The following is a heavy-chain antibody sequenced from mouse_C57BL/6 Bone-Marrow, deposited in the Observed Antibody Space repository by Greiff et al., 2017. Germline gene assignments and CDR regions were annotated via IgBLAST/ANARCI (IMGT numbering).Heavy chain of an antibody. J-gene: IGHJ3*01. D-gene: IGHD1-1*02. CDR3: APYGPGALAY. CDR1: GFTIKNTY. CDR2: IDPADGDT. V-gene: IGHV14-3*01. Sequence: VQLQQSVAELVRPGASVKLSCTASGFTIKNTYMHWVKQRPEQGLEWIGRIDPADGDTKYAPQFQGKATITADTSSNTAYLQLSSLTSEDTAVYYCAPYGPGALAYWGQGTLVTVSA.